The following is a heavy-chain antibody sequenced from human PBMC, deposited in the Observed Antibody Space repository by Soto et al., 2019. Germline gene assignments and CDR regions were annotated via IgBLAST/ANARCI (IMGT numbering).Heavy chain of an antibody. D-gene: IGHD3-22*01. CDR2: ISSSSSTI. CDR1: GFTFSSYS. J-gene: IGHJ4*02. CDR3: ARGSGYDSNPDDY. V-gene: IGHV3-48*01. Sequence: EVQLVESGGGLVQPGGSLRLSCAASGFTFSSYSMNWVRQAPGKGLEWVSYISSSSSTIYYADSVKGRFTISRDNAKNSLYLQMNSLRAEDTAVYYCARGSGYDSNPDDYWAREPWSPSPQ.